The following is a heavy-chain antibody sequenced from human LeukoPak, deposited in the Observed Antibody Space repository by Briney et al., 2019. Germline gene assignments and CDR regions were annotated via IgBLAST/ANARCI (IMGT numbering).Heavy chain of an antibody. J-gene: IGHJ6*04. CDR3: AMGTVVLRFLEWSIMDV. CDR1: GYTFTSDY. V-gene: IGHV1-46*01. CDR2: INPSVGST. Sequence: ASLKVSCKASGYTFTSDYMHCGRQAPGQGLEWMGIINPSVGSTSYAHRFQGRVTMTRDMSASTVYMELSSLRSEDMAVYYCAMGTVVLRFLEWSIMDVWGKGTTVTVSS. D-gene: IGHD3-3*01.